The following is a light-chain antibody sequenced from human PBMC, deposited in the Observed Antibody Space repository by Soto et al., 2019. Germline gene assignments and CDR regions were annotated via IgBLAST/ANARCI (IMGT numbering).Light chain of an antibody. J-gene: IGKJ5*01. V-gene: IGKV3-15*01. CDR1: QGVSSY. Sequence: EIVLTPSPATPSLSPGERATLSCRASQGVSSYLAWYQQKPGQAPRLLIYGASTRAAGIPARFSGSGSGTEFTLTISSLQSEDFAVYYCQQYNNWPITFGQGTRLEIK. CDR3: QQYNNWPIT. CDR2: GAS.